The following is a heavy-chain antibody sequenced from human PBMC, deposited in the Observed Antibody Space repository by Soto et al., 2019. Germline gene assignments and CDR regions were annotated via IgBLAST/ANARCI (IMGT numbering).Heavy chain of an antibody. D-gene: IGHD5-18*01. CDR3: ARGAADTAMVDS. V-gene: IGHV4-61*01. Sequence: PSETLSLTCTVSGGSVSSGSYYWSWIRQPPGKGLEWIGYIYYSGSTNYNPSLKSRVTISVDTSKNQFSLKLSSVTAADTAVYYCARGAADTAMVDSWGQGTLVTVSS. J-gene: IGHJ4*02. CDR1: GGSVSSGSYY. CDR2: IYYSGST.